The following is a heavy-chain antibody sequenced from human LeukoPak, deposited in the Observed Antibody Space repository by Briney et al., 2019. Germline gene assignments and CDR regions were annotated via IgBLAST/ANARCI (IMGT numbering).Heavy chain of an antibody. Sequence: SETLSLTCTVSGGSISGNYWSWIRQPPGKGLEWIAYNYYTGSGSTNYNPPRKSRVTMSVNTSNNQFSLRLSSVTAADTAVYYCARTTGDGSADYWGEGTLVTVSS. J-gene: IGHJ4*02. D-gene: IGHD5-24*01. CDR3: ARTTGDGSADY. CDR1: GGSISGNY. V-gene: IGHV4-59*01. CDR2: NYYTGSGST.